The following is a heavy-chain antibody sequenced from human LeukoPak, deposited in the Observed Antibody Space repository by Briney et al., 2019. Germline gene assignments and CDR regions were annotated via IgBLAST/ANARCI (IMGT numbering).Heavy chain of an antibody. CDR1: GFTFSSYA. V-gene: IGHV3-23*01. J-gene: IGHJ4*02. D-gene: IGHD3-10*01. CDR3: ASYGSGSYYNPFDY. CDR2: ISGSGGST. Sequence: GGSLRLSRAASGFTFSSYAMSWVRQAPGKGLEWVSAISGSGGSTYYADSVKGRFTISRDNSKNTLYLQMNSLRAEDTAVYYCASYGSGSYYNPFDYWGQGTLVTVSS.